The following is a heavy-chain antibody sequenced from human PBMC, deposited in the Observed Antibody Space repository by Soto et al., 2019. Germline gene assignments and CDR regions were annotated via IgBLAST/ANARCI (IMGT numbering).Heavy chain of an antibody. Sequence: GGSLRLSCTASGFTFSTYPMSWVRQAPGKGLEWVSSLTSSGVTTYYADSFKGRFTVSRDNSKDTLYLQMSSLRAEDTAVYYCAKIKLGPIFAFDMWGQGTMVTVSS. CDR2: LTSSGVTT. J-gene: IGHJ3*02. CDR3: AKIKLGPIFAFDM. V-gene: IGHV3-23*01. D-gene: IGHD7-27*01. CDR1: GFTFSTYP.